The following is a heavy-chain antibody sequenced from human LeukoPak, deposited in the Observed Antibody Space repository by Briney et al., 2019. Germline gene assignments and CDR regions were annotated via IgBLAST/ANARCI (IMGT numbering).Heavy chain of an antibody. J-gene: IGHJ4*02. V-gene: IGHV3-21*01. Sequence: GGSLRLSCAASGFTFSSYSMNWVRQAPGKGLEWVSIISSGSSAIFSADALKGRFTISRDDAKNLLYLDMNSLRAEDTAVYYCARGHTAVTRHFDFWGQGTLVTVSS. CDR1: GFTFSSYS. CDR2: ISSGSSAI. D-gene: IGHD4-17*01. CDR3: ARGHTAVTRHFDF.